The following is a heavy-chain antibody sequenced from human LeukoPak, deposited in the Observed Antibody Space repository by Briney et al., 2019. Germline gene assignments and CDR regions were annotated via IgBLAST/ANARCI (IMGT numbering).Heavy chain of an antibody. D-gene: IGHD6-19*01. J-gene: IGHJ4*02. Sequence: PGGSLRLSCAASGFSVSNNYMHWVRQSPGRGLEWVAHINSDGSEKNYVDSVKGRFTISRDNARNSQFLQMNSLRAEDTAVYYCASGGGWVFFNWGQGTLVTVSS. CDR2: INSDGSEK. V-gene: IGHV3-7*01. CDR1: GFSVSNNY. CDR3: ASGGGWVFFN.